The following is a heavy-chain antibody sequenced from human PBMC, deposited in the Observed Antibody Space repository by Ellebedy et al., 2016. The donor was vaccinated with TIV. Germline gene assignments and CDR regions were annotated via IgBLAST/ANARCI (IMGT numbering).Heavy chain of an antibody. CDR2: ISYDGSNK. J-gene: IGHJ4*02. V-gene: IGHV3-30-3*01. CDR1: GFTFSSYA. D-gene: IGHD6-19*01. Sequence: GESLKISCAASGFTFSSYAMHWVRQAPGKGLEWVAVISYDGSNKYYADSVKGRFTISRDNSKNTLYLQMNSLRAEDTAVYYCARDWGIAVAGTVMAYWGQGTLVTVSS. CDR3: ARDWGIAVAGTVMAY.